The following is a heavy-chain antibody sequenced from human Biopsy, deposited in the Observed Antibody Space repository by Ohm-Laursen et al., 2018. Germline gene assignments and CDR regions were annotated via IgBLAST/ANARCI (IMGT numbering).Heavy chain of an antibody. CDR2: ISYSGST. V-gene: IGHV4-59*08. CDR3: AKHGSGWWGDDALHI. Sequence: SHTLSLTCTVSGGSISDSSWSWIRQAPGRGLEWVGYISYSGSTSNNPSLKIRFTISVDTSKNQISLKVTSVTAADTAVYYCAKHGSGWWGDDALHIWGQGTMVTVSS. J-gene: IGHJ3*02. D-gene: IGHD6-19*01. CDR1: GGSISDSS.